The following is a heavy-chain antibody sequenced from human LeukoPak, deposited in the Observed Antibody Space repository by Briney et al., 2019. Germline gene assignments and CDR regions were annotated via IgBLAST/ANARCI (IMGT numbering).Heavy chain of an antibody. CDR1: GGTFSSYA. CDR3: ARGAGDTAMATPFDY. J-gene: IGHJ4*02. V-gene: IGHV1-69*05. CDR2: IIPIFGTA. Sequence: RASVKVSCKASGGTFSSYAISWVRQAPGQGLEWMGGIIPIFGTANYAQKFQGRVTITTDESTSTAYMGLSSLRSEDTAVYYCARGAGDTAMATPFDYWGQGTLVTVSS. D-gene: IGHD5-18*01.